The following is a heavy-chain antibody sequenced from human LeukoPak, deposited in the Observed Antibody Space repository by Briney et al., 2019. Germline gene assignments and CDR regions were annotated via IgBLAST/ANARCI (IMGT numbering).Heavy chain of an antibody. CDR3: AKESAYCGSDCRSLSDY. CDR2: TSHDGSNN. D-gene: IGHD2-21*02. J-gene: IGHJ4*02. V-gene: IGHV3-30*18. CDR1: GFTFSNYD. Sequence: PGRSLRLSCAASGFTFSNYDMHWVRQAPGKGLEWVAITSHDGSNNYYVDSVKGRFIISRDNSKNALYLQMNSLRAEDTAVYYCAKESAYCGSDCRSLSDYWGQGTLVTVSS.